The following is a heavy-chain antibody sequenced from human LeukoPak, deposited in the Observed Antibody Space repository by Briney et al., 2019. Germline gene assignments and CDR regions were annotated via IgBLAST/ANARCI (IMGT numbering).Heavy chain of an antibody. V-gene: IGHV4-59*01. CDR2: IYYRGST. CDR1: GGSINGYY. D-gene: IGHD3-22*01. J-gene: IGHJ4*02. Sequence: SETLSLTCTVSGGSINGYYWSRIRQPPEKGLEWIGYIYYRGSTNYNPSLKSRVTISVDTSKNQFSLKLSSVTAADTAVYYCARADYDTSAYYYTFDYWGQGTLVTVSS. CDR3: ARADYDTSAYYYTFDY.